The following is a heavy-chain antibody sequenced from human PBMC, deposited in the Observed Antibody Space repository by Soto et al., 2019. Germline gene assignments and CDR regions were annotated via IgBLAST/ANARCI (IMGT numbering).Heavy chain of an antibody. J-gene: IGHJ6*02. CDR3: ARDTCGSGSYSHGMDV. CDR2: IGTAGDT. CDR1: GFTFSSYD. D-gene: IGHD3-10*01. V-gene: IGHV3-13*01. Sequence: GGSLRLSCAASGFTFSSYDMHWVRQATGKGLEWVSAIGTAGDTYYPGSVKGRFTISRENAKNSLYLQMNSLRAGDTAVYYCARDTCGSGSYSHGMDVWGQGTTVTVSS.